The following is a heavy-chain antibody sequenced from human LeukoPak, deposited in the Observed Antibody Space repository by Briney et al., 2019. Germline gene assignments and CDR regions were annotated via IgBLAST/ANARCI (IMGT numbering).Heavy chain of an antibody. V-gene: IGHV3-23*01. CDR1: GFMFSNYY. CDR3: AKERTQTSSFDY. CDR2: ISGSGGST. J-gene: IGHJ4*02. Sequence: GGSLRLSCAASGFMFSNYYMNWVRQAPGKGLEWVSTISGSGGSTYYADSVKGRFTISRDNSKNTLYLQMNRLRADDTAIYYCAKERTQTSSFDYSGQGTLATVSS.